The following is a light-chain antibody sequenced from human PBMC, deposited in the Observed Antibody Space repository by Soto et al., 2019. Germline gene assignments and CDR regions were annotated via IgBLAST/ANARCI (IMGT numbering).Light chain of an antibody. CDR1: SSDVGGYNY. CDR3: NSYTVNFNWV. Sequence: QSVLTQPASVSGSPGQSITISCTGTSSDVGGYNYVSWYQQHPGKAPKLVIYDVSYRPSGVSDRFSGSKSGNTASLTISGLQAEDEADYYCNSYTVNFNWVFGGGTQLTVL. CDR2: DVS. V-gene: IGLV2-14*03. J-gene: IGLJ3*02.